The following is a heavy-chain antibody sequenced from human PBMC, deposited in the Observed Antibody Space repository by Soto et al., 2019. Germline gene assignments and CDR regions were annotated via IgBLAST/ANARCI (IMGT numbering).Heavy chain of an antibody. CDR1: GSPFSTSA. CDR2: ISATSDAA. Sequence: EVQLLESGGGLVQPGGSLRLSCAASGSPFSTSAMNWVRQAPGKGLEWVSIISATSDAAYYAESGKGRFTSSRDNSKNTLYLQMNSLRPEDTAVYYCGKYSGSYPGYNGMNVWGQGTTVTVSS. CDR3: GKYSGSYPGYNGMNV. D-gene: IGHD1-26*01. J-gene: IGHJ6*02. V-gene: IGHV3-23*01.